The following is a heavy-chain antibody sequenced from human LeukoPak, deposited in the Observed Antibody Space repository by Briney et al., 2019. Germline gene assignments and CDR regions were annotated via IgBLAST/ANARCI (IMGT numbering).Heavy chain of an antibody. CDR3: AREQQLVPSTFDY. CDR1: GFTFSNAW. V-gene: IGHV3-21*01. CDR2: ISSSSSYI. J-gene: IGHJ4*02. Sequence: GGSLRLSCAASGFTFSNAWMSWVRQAPGKGLEWVSSISSSSSYIYYADSVKGRFTISRDNAKNSLYLQMNSLRAEDTAVYYCAREQQLVPSTFDYWGQGTLVTVSS. D-gene: IGHD6-13*01.